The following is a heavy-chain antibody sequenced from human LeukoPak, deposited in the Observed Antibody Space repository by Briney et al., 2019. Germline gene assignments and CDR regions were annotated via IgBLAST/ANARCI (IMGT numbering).Heavy chain of an antibody. J-gene: IGHJ4*02. V-gene: IGHV3-49*04. CDR1: GFTFSNYA. Sequence: GGSLRLSCAASGFTFSNYAMTWVRQAPGKGLEWVGFIRSKAYGGTTEYAASVKGRFTISRDDSKSIAYLQMNSLKTEDTAVYYCTRDTAYYDFWSGLYWGQGTLVTVSS. CDR2: IRSKAYGGTT. D-gene: IGHD3-3*01. CDR3: TRDTAYYDFWSGLY.